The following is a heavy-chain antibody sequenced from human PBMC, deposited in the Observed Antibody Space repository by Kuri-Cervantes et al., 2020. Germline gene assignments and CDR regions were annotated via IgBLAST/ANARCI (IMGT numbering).Heavy chain of an antibody. CDR3: AREPADTNYFDY. CDR2: INPSGGST. CDR1: GYTFTSYY. Sequence: ASVKVSCKASGYTFTSYYMHWVRQAPGQGLEWMGIINPSGGSTSYAQKFQGRVTMTRDTSTSTVYMEVSSLRSEDTAVYYCAREPADTNYFDYWGQGTMVTVSS. V-gene: IGHV1-46*01. J-gene: IGHJ4*02. D-gene: IGHD5/OR15-5a*01.